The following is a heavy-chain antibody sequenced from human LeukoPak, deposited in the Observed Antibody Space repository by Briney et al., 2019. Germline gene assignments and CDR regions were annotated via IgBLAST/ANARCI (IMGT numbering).Heavy chain of an antibody. V-gene: IGHV4-39*07. CDR3: ARDPELRDAFDI. D-gene: IGHD1-26*01. CDR2: IYYSGST. CDR1: GGSISSSSYY. Sequence: SETLSLTCTVSGGSISSSSYYWGWIRQPPGKGLEWIGSIYYSGSTYYNPSLKSRVTISVDTSKNQFSLKLSSVTAADTAVYYCARDPELRDAFDIWGQGTMVTVSS. J-gene: IGHJ3*02.